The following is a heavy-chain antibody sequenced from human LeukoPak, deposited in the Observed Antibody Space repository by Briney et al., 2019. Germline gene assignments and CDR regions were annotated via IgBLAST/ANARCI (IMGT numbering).Heavy chain of an antibody. V-gene: IGHV1-8*03. D-gene: IGHD6-13*01. CDR1: GYTFTSYD. CDR3: ARGGVNSGYSSSWQYYYYYYMDV. CDR2: MDPNSGNT. J-gene: IGHJ6*03. Sequence: ASVKVSCKASGYTFTSYDINWVRQATGQGLEWMGWMDPNSGNTGYAQKFQGRVTITRNTSISTAYMELSSLRSEDTAVYYCARGGVNSGYSSSWQYYYYYYMDVWGKGTTVTVSS.